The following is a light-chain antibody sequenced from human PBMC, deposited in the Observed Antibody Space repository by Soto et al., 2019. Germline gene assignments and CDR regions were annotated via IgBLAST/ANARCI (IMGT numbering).Light chain of an antibody. CDR2: EVS. J-gene: IGLJ1*01. V-gene: IGLV2-8*01. CDR3: SSYAGSNNYV. CDR1: SGDVGGYNY. Sequence: QSALTQPPSASGSPGQSVTISCTGTSGDVGGYNYVSWYQQHPGKAPKLVIFEVSERPSGVPDRFSASKSGNTASLTVSGLQAEDEADYYCSSYAGSNNYVFGTGTKLTVL.